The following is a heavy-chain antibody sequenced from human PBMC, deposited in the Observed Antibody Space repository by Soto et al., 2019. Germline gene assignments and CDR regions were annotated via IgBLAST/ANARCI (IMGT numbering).Heavy chain of an antibody. CDR3: ARLVSPLQPIDS. D-gene: IGHD4-4*01. CDR1: GYTFTPYC. Sequence: EESRKISCKTSGYTFTPYCIGWLRHMPGGSLEWRGLIFPRDFDVRYSPSFEGQVTISADRSTATAFLQWRSLEASDSALYFCARLVSPLQPIDSSVQGTPV. J-gene: IGHJ5*01. CDR2: IFPRDFDV. V-gene: IGHV5-51*01.